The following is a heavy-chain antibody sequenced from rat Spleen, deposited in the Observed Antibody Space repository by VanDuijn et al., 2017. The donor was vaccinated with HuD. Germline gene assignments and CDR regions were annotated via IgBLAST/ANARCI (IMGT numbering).Heavy chain of an antibody. Sequence: EVQLVESGGGLVQPGRSLKLSCAASGFTFSEYYMAWVRQAPTKGLEWVATVSYDDSSTYYRDSVKGRFTISRDNARSTLYLQMDSLRSEDSATYYCARHRYKRTVAAVDYWGQGVMVTVSS. CDR3: ARHRYKRTVAAVDY. CDR2: VSYDDSST. CDR1: GFTFSEYY. D-gene: IGHD1-8*01. V-gene: IGHV5-29*01. J-gene: IGHJ2*01.